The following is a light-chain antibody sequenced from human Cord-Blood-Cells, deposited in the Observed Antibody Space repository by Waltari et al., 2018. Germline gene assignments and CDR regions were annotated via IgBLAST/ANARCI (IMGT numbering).Light chain of an antibody. Sequence: SYVLTQPPSVSVAPGKTARLTCRGNNLGSKSVHWYQQKPGQAPVLVIYYDSDRPSGIPERFSGSNSGNTATLTISRVEAVDEADYYCQVWDSSSDQRVFGGGTKLTVL. CDR1: NLGSKS. J-gene: IGLJ3*02. CDR2: YDS. V-gene: IGLV3-21*04. CDR3: QVWDSSSDQRV.